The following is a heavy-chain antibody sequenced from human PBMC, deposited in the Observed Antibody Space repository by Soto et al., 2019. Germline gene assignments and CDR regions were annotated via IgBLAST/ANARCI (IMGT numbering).Heavy chain of an antibody. J-gene: IGHJ4*02. CDR1: GYTFSDYY. D-gene: IGHD1-1*01. Sequence: ASVKVSCKASGYTFSDYYIHWVRQAPGQGLEWMGWINPNSGGTKYAPKFQGGVTMTRDTSITTAYMELSRLRSGDTAVYYCAREPATAKPEGVDFWGQGTQVTVSS. CDR2: INPNSGGT. CDR3: AREPATAKPEGVDF. V-gene: IGHV1-2*02.